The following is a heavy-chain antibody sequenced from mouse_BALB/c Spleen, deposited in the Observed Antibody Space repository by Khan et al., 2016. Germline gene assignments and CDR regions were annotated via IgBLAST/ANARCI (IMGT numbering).Heavy chain of an antibody. CDR3: SRLRRVYAMDY. CDR1: GYSITSGYY. CDR2: ISYAGSN. V-gene: IGHV3-6*02. D-gene: IGHD2-12*01. J-gene: IGHJ4*01. Sequence: EVQLQESGPGLVKPSQSLSLTCSVTGYSITSGYYWNWIRQFPGNNLEWMGYISYAGSNNYNPSLKNRISIARDTSKNQFFLKLNSVTTEDTATYDCSRLRRVYAMDYWGQGTSVTVSS.